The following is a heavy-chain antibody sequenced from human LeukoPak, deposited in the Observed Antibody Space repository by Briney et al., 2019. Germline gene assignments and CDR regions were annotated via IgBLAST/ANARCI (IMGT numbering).Heavy chain of an antibody. V-gene: IGHV4-4*07. D-gene: IGHD5-12*01. Sequence: SETLSLTCNVSGGSISNYYWSWIRQPAGKGLEWIGRIYSSGSTYYNPSLKSRVTISVDRSKNQFSLKLSSVTAADTAVYYCARGPGGYDALLFDYWGQGTLVTVSS. CDR1: GGSISNYY. CDR2: IYSSGST. CDR3: ARGPGGYDALLFDY. J-gene: IGHJ4*02.